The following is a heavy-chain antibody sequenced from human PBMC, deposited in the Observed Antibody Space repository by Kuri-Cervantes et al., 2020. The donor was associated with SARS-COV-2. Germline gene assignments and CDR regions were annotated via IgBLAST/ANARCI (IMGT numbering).Heavy chain of an antibody. CDR1: GYIFTSHN. CDR2: IVPMFGTL. D-gene: IGHD4-17*01. J-gene: IGHJ4*02. Sequence: SVKVSCKASGYIFTSHNMHWVRQAPGQGLEWLGGIVPMFGTLDYAQSFQGRVTITADKSTNTVYMELKSLTSQDTAVYFCARDYGNVHFDSWGQGTLVTVSS. CDR3: ARDYGNVHFDS. V-gene: IGHV1-69*06.